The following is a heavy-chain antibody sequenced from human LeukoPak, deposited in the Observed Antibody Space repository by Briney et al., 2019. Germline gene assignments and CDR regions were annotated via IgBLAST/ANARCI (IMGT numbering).Heavy chain of an antibody. V-gene: IGHV1-8*01. D-gene: IGHD6-19*01. CDR1: GYTFTTYD. Sequence: GAPVTVSCKASGYTFTTYDINWVRQATGQGLEWMGWMNPNSGNTGYTQKFQGRVTMTRNTSISTAYMELSSLRSEDTAVYYCASGRGSGHKEYWFHPWGQGTLVTVSS. CDR3: ASGRGSGHKEYWFHP. CDR2: MNPNSGNT. J-gene: IGHJ5*02.